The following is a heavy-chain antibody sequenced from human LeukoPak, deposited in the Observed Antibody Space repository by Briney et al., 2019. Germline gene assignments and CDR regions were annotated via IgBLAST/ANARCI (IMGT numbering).Heavy chain of an antibody. J-gene: IGHJ4*02. CDR1: GFTFSTYA. CDR3: ARAAEGSGNLYYFDC. V-gene: IGHV3-64*01. D-gene: IGHD3-10*01. CDR2: ISSSGIIT. Sequence: GGSLRLSCAASGFTFSTYAMHWVRQAPGKGLEYVSAISSSGIITYYANSVKGRFTISRDNSKNTLYLQMGSLRVEDMAVYYCARAAEGSGNLYYFDCWGQGTLVTVSS.